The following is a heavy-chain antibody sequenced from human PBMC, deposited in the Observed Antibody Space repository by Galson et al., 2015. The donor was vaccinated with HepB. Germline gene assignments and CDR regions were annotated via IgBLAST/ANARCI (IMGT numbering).Heavy chain of an antibody. CDR1: GYTFTSYA. CDR3: ARALSGWYGT. D-gene: IGHD6-19*01. CDR2: INAGNT. V-gene: IGHV1-3*01. Sequence: SVKVSCKASGYTFTSYAMHWVRQAPGQRLEWMGWINAGNTEYSQKFQGRVTITRDTSASTAYMELSSLRSEDTAVYYCARALSGWYGTWGQGTLVTVSS. J-gene: IGHJ4*02.